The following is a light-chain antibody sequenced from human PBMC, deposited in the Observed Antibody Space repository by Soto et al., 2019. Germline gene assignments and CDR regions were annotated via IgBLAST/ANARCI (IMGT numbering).Light chain of an antibody. J-gene: IGLJ2*01. CDR2: SND. V-gene: IGLV1-44*01. Sequence: QSVLTQPPSASGTPGQRVTISCSGSSSNIGSNTVNWYQQLPGTAPKLVIYSNDQRPSGVPDRFSGSTSATSASLAISGLQSEDEADYYCAAWDDSLNGRVFGGGNKLTVL. CDR1: SSNIGSNT. CDR3: AAWDDSLNGRV.